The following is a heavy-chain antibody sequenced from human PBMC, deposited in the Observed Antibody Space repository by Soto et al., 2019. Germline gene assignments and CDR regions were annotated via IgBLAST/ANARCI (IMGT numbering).Heavy chain of an antibody. CDR2: VNVDNAE. CDR3: AKNYYMDV. V-gene: IGHV3-23*01. CDR1: GFTFSSFA. Sequence: EVQLLESGGDLVQPGGSLRLSCAASGFTFSSFAMTWVRQAPGKGLEWVSSVNVDNAEHYADSVKGRFLISRDDSKNALYLQMNSLRADDTAVYYCAKNYYMDVWGKGTTVTVSS. J-gene: IGHJ6*03.